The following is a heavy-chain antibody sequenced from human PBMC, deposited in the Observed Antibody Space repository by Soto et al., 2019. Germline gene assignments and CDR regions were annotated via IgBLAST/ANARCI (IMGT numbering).Heavy chain of an antibody. CDR1: GFTFSSYA. CDR2: ISGSGGST. CDR3: AKDRRWDNSGYYYPEYFQH. Sequence: GGSLRLSCAASGFTFSSYAMSWVRQAPGKGLEWVSAISGSGGSTYYADSVKGRFTISRDNSKNTLYLQMNSLRAEDTAVYYCAKDRRWDNSGYYYPEYFQHWGQGTLVTVSS. J-gene: IGHJ1*01. D-gene: IGHD3-22*01. V-gene: IGHV3-23*01.